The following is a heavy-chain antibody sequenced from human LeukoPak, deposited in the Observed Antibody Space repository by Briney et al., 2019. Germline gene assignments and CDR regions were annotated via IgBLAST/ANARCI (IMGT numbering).Heavy chain of an antibody. V-gene: IGHV1-18*01. CDR1: GYSFTSYG. CDR3: ARDLGGATSS. J-gene: IGHJ4*02. D-gene: IGHD1-26*01. CDR2: INTNNGNT. Sequence: ASVKVSCKASGYSFTSYGIAWVRQAPGQGFEWMGWINTNNGNTHFAQKFQGRVTMTTDTSTSTAYMELRSLRSDDTAVYYCARDLGGATSSWGQGTLVTVSS.